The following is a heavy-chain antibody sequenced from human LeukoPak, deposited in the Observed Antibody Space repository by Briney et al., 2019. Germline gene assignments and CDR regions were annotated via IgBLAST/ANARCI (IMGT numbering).Heavy chain of an antibody. D-gene: IGHD3-22*01. CDR2: INHDGSHT. J-gene: IGHJ4*02. CDR1: GFTFSNNW. Sequence: GGSLRLSCAASGFTFSNNWMAWVRQAPGKGPELVAHINHDGSHTGYVDSVKGRFTISRDNSKNSLYLQLNSLRAEDTAVYFCAKRGVVIRVILVGFHKEANYFDSWGQGVLVTVSS. V-gene: IGHV3-7*03. CDR3: AKRGVVIRVILVGFHKEANYFDS.